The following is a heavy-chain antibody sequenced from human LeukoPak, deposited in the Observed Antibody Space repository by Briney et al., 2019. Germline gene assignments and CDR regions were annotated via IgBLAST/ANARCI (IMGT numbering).Heavy chain of an antibody. D-gene: IGHD6-13*01. V-gene: IGHV3-48*01. J-gene: IGHJ4*02. CDR3: ARDPIAAAGTLDD. Sequence: PGGSLRLSCAASGFTFSSYSMNWVRQAPGKGLEWVSYISSSSSTIYYADSVKGRFTISRDNAKNSLYLQMNSLRAEDTAVYYCARDPIAAAGTLDDWGQGTLVTVSS. CDR2: ISSSSSTI. CDR1: GFTFSSYS.